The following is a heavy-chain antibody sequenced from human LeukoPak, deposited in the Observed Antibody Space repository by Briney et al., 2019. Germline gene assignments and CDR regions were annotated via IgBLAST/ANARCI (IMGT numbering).Heavy chain of an antibody. CDR1: EITLSSYG. CDR3: ASDILTGNRIDY. Sequence: GGSLRLSCAAFEITLSSYGVSWVRQAPGKGLEWLSAISFSAGTTYYADSVKGRFTISRDNSKNTLYLQLSSLRAEDTAVYYCASDILTGNRIDYWGQGTLVTVSS. V-gene: IGHV3-23*01. CDR2: ISFSAGTT. J-gene: IGHJ4*02. D-gene: IGHD3-9*01.